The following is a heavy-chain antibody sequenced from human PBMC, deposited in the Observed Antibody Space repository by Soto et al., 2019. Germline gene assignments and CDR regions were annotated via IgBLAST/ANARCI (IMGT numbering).Heavy chain of an antibody. J-gene: IGHJ4*02. D-gene: IGHD6-19*01. V-gene: IGHV3-23*01. CDR1: GFNFKKFG. CDR3: AKADGEQWLLPHLDK. CDR2: ISCCGGST. Sequence: PGGSLRLSCVASGFNFKKFGMSWVRQAPGEGLEWVSGISCCGGSTSYADSVKGRFSIARDDSTNTLSLQMNNLRVEDTAQYYCAKADGEQWLLPHLDKWGQGTLVTVSS.